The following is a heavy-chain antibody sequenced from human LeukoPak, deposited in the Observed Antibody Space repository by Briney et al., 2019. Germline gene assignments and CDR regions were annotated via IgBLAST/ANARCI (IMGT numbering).Heavy chain of an antibody. CDR3: ARGYTSRFWYFDL. CDR2: IYYSGST. J-gene: IGHJ2*01. CDR1: GGSITSSTYY. D-gene: IGHD5-18*01. Sequence: PSETLSLTCTVSGGSITSSTYYWGWIRQPPGKGLEWIGNIYYSGSTYYNPSLKSRVTISVDTSKNQFSLKVSSVTAADTAVYYCARGYTSRFWYFDLWGRGTLVTVSS. V-gene: IGHV4-39*02.